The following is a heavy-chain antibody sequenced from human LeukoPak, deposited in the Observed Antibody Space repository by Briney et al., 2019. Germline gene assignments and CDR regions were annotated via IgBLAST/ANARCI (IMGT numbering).Heavy chain of an antibody. Sequence: GGSLRLSCATSGFTFRSYGMHWVRQAPGKGLEWVAFIRYDGNNKFYTDSVKGRFTISRDNSKNTLYLQMNSLRAEDTAVYYCATKGYTYASYWGQGTLVTVSS. D-gene: IGHD5-18*01. J-gene: IGHJ4*02. CDR3: ATKGYTYASY. CDR2: IRYDGNNK. V-gene: IGHV3-30*02. CDR1: GFTFRSYG.